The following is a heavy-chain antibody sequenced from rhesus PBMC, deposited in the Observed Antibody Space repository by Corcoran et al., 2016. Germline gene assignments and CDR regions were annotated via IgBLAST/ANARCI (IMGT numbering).Heavy chain of an antibody. Sequence: QVQLQESGPGLVKPSETLSLTCAVSGGSFSGYYWGWIRQPPGKGLEWIGYISGSSGATDSNPPLKSRVTISTNTSQNQFSLKLSSVTAADPAVYYCARLIAAAGTSFDYWGQGVLVTVSS. J-gene: IGHJ4*01. D-gene: IGHD6-31*01. CDR3: ARLIAAAGTSFDY. CDR2: ISGSSGAT. V-gene: IGHV4-165*01. CDR1: GGSFSGYY.